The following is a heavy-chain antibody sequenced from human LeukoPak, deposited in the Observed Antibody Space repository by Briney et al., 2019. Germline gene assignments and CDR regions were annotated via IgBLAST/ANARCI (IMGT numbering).Heavy chain of an antibody. V-gene: IGHV4-34*01. Sequence: SETLSLTCAVYGGSFSGYYWSWIRQPPGKGLEWIGEINHSGSTNYNPSLKSRDTISVDTSKNQFSLKLSSVTAADTAVYYCARVSVRRQWQMGDYWGQGTLVTVSS. CDR2: INHSGST. D-gene: IGHD6-19*01. CDR3: ARVSVRRQWQMGDY. CDR1: GGSFSGYY. J-gene: IGHJ4*02.